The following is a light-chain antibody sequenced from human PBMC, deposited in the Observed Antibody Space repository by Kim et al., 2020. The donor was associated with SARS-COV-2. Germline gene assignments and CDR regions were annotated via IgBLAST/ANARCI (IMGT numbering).Light chain of an antibody. J-gene: IGLJ2*01. CDR2: DVR. CDR1: TSDIGRSDF. CDR3: SSYASDTTVL. Sequence: GQPITSSCTGRTSDIGRSDFVSWYQQHPGQAPKLLIFDVRHRPSGVSARFSGSKSGNTASLIIAGLHPGDEADYYGSSYASDTTVLFGGGTKVTVL. V-gene: IGLV2-14*03.